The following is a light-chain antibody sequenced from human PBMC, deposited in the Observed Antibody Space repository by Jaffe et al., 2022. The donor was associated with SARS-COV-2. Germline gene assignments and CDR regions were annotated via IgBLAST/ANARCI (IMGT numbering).Light chain of an antibody. J-gene: IGLJ2*01. CDR2: DVS. V-gene: IGLV2-14*03. Sequence: QSALTQPASVSGSPGQSITISCTGTSSDVGAYNYVSWYQKHPGKAPKLMIYDVSNRPSGVSSRFSGSKSGNTASLTISGLQAEDEADYYCSSYTSSSTLVFGGGTKLTVL. CDR3: SSYTSSSTLV. CDR1: SSDVGAYNY.